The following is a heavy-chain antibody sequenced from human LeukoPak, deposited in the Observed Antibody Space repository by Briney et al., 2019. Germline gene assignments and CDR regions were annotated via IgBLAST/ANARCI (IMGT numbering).Heavy chain of an antibody. CDR3: ARAVSLHFDY. CDR1: GGSISTYS. CDR2: FYTSGST. V-gene: IGHV4-4*07. J-gene: IGHJ4*02. D-gene: IGHD5/OR15-5a*01. Sequence: PSETLSLTCTVSGGSISTYSWSWIRQPAGKGLEWIGRFYTSGSTNYNPSLKSRVTMSVDTSKNQFSLRLSSVTAPDTAVYYCARAVSLHFDYWGQGSLVTVSS.